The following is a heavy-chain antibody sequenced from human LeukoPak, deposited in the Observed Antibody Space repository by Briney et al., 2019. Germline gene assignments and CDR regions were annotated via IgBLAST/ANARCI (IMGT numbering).Heavy chain of an antibody. D-gene: IGHD2-21*02. CDR1: GGSISSYY. V-gene: IGHV4-59*01. CDR2: IYYSGST. CDR3: AGTLGRPPYCGGDCYPNWFDP. J-gene: IGHJ5*02. Sequence: PSETLSLTCTVSGGSISSYYWSWIRQPPGKGLEWIGYIYYSGSTNYNPSPKSRVTISVDTSKNQFSLKLSSVTAADTAVYYCAGTLGRPPYCGGDCYPNWFDPWGQGTLVTVSS.